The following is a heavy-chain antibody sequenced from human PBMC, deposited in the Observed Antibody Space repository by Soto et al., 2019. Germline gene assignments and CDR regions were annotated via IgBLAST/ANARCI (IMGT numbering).Heavy chain of an antibody. V-gene: IGHV1-69*02. Sequence: SVKVSCKASGGTFSSYTISWVRQAPGQGLEWMGRIIPILGIASYAQKFQGRVTITADKSTSTAYMELSSLRSEDTAVYYCARGYCSSTSCYYYYYMDVWGKGTTVTVSS. D-gene: IGHD2-2*01. CDR1: GGTFSSYT. CDR3: ARGYCSSTSCYYYYYMDV. CDR2: IIPILGIA. J-gene: IGHJ6*03.